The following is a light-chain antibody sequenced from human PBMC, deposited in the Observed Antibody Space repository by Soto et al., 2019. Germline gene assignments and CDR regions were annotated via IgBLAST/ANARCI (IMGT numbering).Light chain of an antibody. CDR2: DVS. V-gene: IGLV2-14*03. J-gene: IGLJ1*01. CDR1: SSDVGGYNY. Sequence: XSVLTQPASVSGSPGQSISISCTGTSSDVGGYNYVSWYQQHPGKAPKLMIYDVSNRPSGVSDRFSGSKSGNTASLTISGLQAEDEADYFCSSYTSTNTLYVFGTGTKVTVL. CDR3: SSYTSTNTLYV.